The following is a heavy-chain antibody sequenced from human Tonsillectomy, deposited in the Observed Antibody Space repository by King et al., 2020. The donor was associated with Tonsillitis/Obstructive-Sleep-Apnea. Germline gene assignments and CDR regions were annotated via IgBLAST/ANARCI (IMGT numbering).Heavy chain of an antibody. Sequence: VQLVESGGGLVQPGRSLRLSCAASGFTFDDYAMHWVRQAPGKGLEWVSAISWDSGSIVYADSVKGRFTISRDNAKNSVYLQMNSLRAEDTALYYCAKDLIIAVAGTPGDAFDIWGQGTMVTVSS. D-gene: IGHD6-13*01. V-gene: IGHV3-9*01. CDR1: GFTFDDYA. CDR2: ISWDSGSI. CDR3: AKDLIIAVAGTPGDAFDI. J-gene: IGHJ3*02.